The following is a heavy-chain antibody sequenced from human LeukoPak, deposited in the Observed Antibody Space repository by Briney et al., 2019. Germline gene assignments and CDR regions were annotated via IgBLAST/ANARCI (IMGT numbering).Heavy chain of an antibody. D-gene: IGHD4-17*01. CDR1: GFTFSSYA. J-gene: IGHJ4*02. CDR3: AKDFYPLMTTVTQGDH. Sequence: GGSLRLSCAASGFTFSSYAMSWVRQAPGKGLEWVSAISGSGGSTYYADSVKGRFTISRDNSKNTLYLQMNSLRAEDTAVYYCAKDFYPLMTTVTQGDHWGQGTLVTVSS. V-gene: IGHV3-23*01. CDR2: ISGSGGST.